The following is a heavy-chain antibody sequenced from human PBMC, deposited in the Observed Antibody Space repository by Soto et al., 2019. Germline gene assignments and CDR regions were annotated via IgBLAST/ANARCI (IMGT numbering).Heavy chain of an antibody. Sequence: SETLSLTCTVSGGSISSYYWSWTRQPPGKGLEWIGYIYYSGSTNYNPSLKSRVTISVDTSKNQFSLKVSSVTAADTAVYYCARSRITMVRGVVRGSYGMDVWGQGTTVTVSS. V-gene: IGHV4-59*01. CDR3: ARSRITMVRGVVRGSYGMDV. CDR1: GGSISSYY. CDR2: IYYSGST. D-gene: IGHD3-10*01. J-gene: IGHJ6*02.